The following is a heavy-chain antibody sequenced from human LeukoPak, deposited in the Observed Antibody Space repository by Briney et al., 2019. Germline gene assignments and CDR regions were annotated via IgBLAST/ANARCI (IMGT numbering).Heavy chain of an antibody. Sequence: SETLSLTCAVYGGSFSGYYWSWIRQPPGKGLEWIGEINHSGNTRYNPSLKSRVSMSADTSKNQFSLKVRSVIAADTAVYYCARESEETDFDYWGQGTLVTVSS. V-gene: IGHV4-34*01. D-gene: IGHD2-21*02. CDR1: GGSFSGYY. CDR2: INHSGNT. CDR3: ARESEETDFDY. J-gene: IGHJ4*02.